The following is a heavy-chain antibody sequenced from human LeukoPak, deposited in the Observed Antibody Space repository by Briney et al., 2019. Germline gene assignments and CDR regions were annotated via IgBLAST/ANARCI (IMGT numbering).Heavy chain of an antibody. J-gene: IGHJ4*02. CDR2: IYYSGST. CDR1: GGSISSSSYY. Sequence: PSETLSLTCTVSGGSISSSSYYWGWIRQPPGKGLEWIGSIYYSGSTYYNPSLKSRVTISVDTSKNQFSLKLSSVTAADTAVYYCARDLGGSYYFNGFGYWGQGTLVTVSS. D-gene: IGHD1-26*01. V-gene: IGHV4-39*07. CDR3: ARDLGGSYYFNGFGY.